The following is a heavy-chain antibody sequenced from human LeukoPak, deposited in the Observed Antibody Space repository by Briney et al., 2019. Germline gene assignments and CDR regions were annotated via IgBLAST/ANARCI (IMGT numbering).Heavy chain of an antibody. J-gene: IGHJ4*02. D-gene: IGHD5-24*01. CDR1: GGSITSYH. CDR2: IYYSGST. Sequence: SETLSLTCTISGGSITSYHWSWIRQPPGKGLERIGYIYYSGSTNYNPSLKSRVTISVDTSKNQFSLNLRSVTAADKAVYYCARGSRDGYNHFDYWGQGTLVTVSS. V-gene: IGHV4-59*01. CDR3: ARGSRDGYNHFDY.